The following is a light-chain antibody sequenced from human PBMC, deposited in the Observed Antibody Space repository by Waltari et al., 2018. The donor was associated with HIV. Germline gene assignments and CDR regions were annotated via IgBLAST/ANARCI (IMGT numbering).Light chain of an antibody. J-gene: IGKJ4*01. CDR2: GAT. CDR1: QTVSRD. V-gene: IGKV3-15*01. Sequence: SAFPGERATLSCRASQTVSRDLAWYQQKPGQAPRLLIYGATTRATDIPARFSGSGSGTEFTLTISSLQSEDFAVYYCQHYTNWPLTFGGGTKVEI. CDR3: QHYTNWPLT.